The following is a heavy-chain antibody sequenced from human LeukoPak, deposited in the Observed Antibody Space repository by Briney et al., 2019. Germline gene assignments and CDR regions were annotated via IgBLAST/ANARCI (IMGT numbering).Heavy chain of an antibody. V-gene: IGHV4-39*01. CDR3: ARPVHTGPWVDTAMASHST. CDR1: GGSISSSSYY. Sequence: SETLSLTCTVSGGSISSSSYYWGWIRQPPGKGLEWIGSIYYSGSTYYNPSLKSRVTISVDTSKNQFSLKLSSVTAADTAVYYCARPVHTGPWVDTAMASHSTWGQGTLVTVSS. CDR2: IYYSGST. D-gene: IGHD5-18*01. J-gene: IGHJ5*02.